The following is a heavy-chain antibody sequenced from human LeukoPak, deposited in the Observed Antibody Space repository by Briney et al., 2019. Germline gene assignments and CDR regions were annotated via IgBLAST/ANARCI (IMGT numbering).Heavy chain of an antibody. D-gene: IGHD2-2*01. CDR1: GYPFTGYY. CDR2: INPNSGFT. J-gene: IGHJ4*02. V-gene: IGHV1-2*02. CDR3: ARLADCSSSSCRSFDY. Sequence: ASVKVSCKASGYPFTGYYLHWVRQAPGQGLEWMGWINPNSGFTNYAQKFQGRVTMTRDTSISTAYMELSKLRSDDTAVYYCARLADCSSSSCRSFDYWGQGTLVTVSS.